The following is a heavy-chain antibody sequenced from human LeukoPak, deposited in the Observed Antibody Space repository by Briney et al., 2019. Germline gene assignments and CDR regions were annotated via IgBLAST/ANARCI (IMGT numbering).Heavy chain of an antibody. Sequence: GGSLRLSCAASGFTFSSYSMNWVRQAPGKGLEWVSSISSSSSYIYYADSVKGRFTISRENAKNSLYLQMNSLRAQDTAVYYCARGSDIVATSDLDYWGQGTLVTVSS. D-gene: IGHD5-12*01. CDR1: GFTFSSYS. CDR3: ARGSDIVATSDLDY. CDR2: ISSSSSYI. J-gene: IGHJ4*02. V-gene: IGHV3-21*01.